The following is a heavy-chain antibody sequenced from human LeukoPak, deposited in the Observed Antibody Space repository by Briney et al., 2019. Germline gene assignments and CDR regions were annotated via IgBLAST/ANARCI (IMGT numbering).Heavy chain of an antibody. V-gene: IGHV3-23*01. J-gene: IGHJ4*02. Sequence: GGSLRLSCAASGFTFSSYAMSWVRQAPGKGLEWVSTISDSGGGTYYVDSVKGRFTISRDNSKNTLYLVMDRLRVEDTALYYCAKQSGATANFDYWGRGTLVTVSS. D-gene: IGHD1-26*01. CDR2: ISDSGGGT. CDR1: GFTFSSYA. CDR3: AKQSGATANFDY.